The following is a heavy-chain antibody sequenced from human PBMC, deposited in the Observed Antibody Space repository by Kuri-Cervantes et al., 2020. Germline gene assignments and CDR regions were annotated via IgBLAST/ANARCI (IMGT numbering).Heavy chain of an antibody. CDR3: ARDWAGKDF. CDR2: ISYDGSNK. J-gene: IGHJ4*02. V-gene: IGHV3-30*03. CDR1: GFTFSSYG. Sequence: GGSLRLSCAASGFTFSSYGMHWVRQAPGKGLEWVAVISYDGSNKYYADSVKGRFTISRDNSKNTLYLQMNSLRAEDTAMYYCARDWAGKDFWGQGTLVTVSS. D-gene: IGHD6-19*01.